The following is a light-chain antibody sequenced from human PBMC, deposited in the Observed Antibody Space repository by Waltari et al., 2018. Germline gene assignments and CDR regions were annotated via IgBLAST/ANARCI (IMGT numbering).Light chain of an antibody. Sequence: DIQMTQSPSSLSASVGDRVTITCRASHSIGRNLNWYQHKPGKAPKLLIYAASSLQNGVPSSFSGSESGTDCTLTISSLQPEDFATYYCQQSYNTPRTFGQRTKVEI. V-gene: IGKV1-39*01. CDR1: HSIGRN. CDR3: QQSYNTPRT. CDR2: AAS. J-gene: IGKJ1*01.